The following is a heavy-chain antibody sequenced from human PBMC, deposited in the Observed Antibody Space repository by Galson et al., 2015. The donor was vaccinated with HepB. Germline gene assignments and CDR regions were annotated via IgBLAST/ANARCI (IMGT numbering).Heavy chain of an antibody. J-gene: IGHJ4*02. CDR1: GGSISSGGYY. Sequence: TLSLTCTVSGGSISSGGYYWSWIRQHPGKGLEWIGYIYYSGSTYYNPSLKSRVTISVDTSKNQFSLKLSSVTAADTAVYYCASLTVDTAMVDYWGQGTLVTVSS. V-gene: IGHV4-31*03. D-gene: IGHD5-18*01. CDR3: ASLTVDTAMVDY. CDR2: IYYSGST.